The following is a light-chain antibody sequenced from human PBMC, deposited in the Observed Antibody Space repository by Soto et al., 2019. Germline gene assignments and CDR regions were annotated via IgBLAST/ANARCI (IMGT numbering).Light chain of an antibody. CDR3: QQLKSYPIT. CDR2: KAS. Sequence: DIQMTQSPATLSGSVGDRVTITCRASQTISSWLAWYQQKPGKAPKXLIYKASTLKSGVPSTFRVIVSGTEFTLKLRRLQPEDGATDDGQQLKSYPITFAQGTRLEI. J-gene: IGKJ5*01. V-gene: IGKV1-5*03. CDR1: QTISSW.